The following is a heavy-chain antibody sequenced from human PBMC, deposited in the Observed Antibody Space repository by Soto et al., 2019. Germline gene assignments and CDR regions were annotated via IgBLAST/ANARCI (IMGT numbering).Heavy chain of an antibody. V-gene: IGHV1-8*01. CDR2: MNPNSGNT. CDR3: ARGRKVTGTTRYYYGMDV. Sequence: XSVKVSCKASGYTFTSYDINWVRQATGQGLEWMGWMNPNSGNTGYAQKFQGRVTMTRNTSISTAYMELSSLRSEDTAVYYCARGRKVTGTTRYYYGMDVWGQGTTVNVSS. J-gene: IGHJ6*02. D-gene: IGHD1-7*01. CDR1: GYTFTSYD.